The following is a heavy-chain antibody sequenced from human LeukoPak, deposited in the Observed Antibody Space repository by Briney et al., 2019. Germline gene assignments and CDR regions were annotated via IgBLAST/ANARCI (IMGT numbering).Heavy chain of an antibody. CDR2: ISYDGSNK. CDR1: GFTFSNYA. CDR3: ARVGGGVEFRGVIMWGYYFDY. V-gene: IGHV3-30*04. D-gene: IGHD3-10*01. J-gene: IGHJ4*02. Sequence: GRSLRLSCVASGFTFSNYAMHWVRQAPGKGLEWVAVISYDGSNKYYADSVKGRFTISRDNSKNTLYLQMNSLRAEDTAVYYCARVGGGVEFRGVIMWGYYFDYWGQGTLVTVSS.